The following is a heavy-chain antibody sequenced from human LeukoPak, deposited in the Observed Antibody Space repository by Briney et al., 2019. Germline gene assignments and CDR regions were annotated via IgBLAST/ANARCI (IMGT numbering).Heavy chain of an antibody. CDR1: GFIFSRYW. CDR2: INNDGSII. D-gene: IGHD3-10*01. Sequence: GGSLRLSCAASGFIFSRYWMHWVRQAPGKELVWVSRINNDGSIINTADSVKGRFTISRDNAKDMLYLQTDSLRAEDTAIYYCARGPSVLGAIDNWGQGTLVAVSS. V-gene: IGHV3-74*01. J-gene: IGHJ4*02. CDR3: ARGPSVLGAIDN.